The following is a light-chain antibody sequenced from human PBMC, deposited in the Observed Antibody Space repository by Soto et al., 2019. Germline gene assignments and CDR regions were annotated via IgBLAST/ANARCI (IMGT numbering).Light chain of an antibody. CDR3: HQSYILPRK. CDR2: TAA. V-gene: IGKV1-39*01. Sequence: DIEMTQSPSSLSAAVGDRVTITCRASQSISFYLNWYQQKPGKAPKLLIYTAANVQSGVPSMISGRSSRTAFTLTICSLQPEDFATYYCHQSYILPRKFGQGTKV. CDR1: QSISFY. J-gene: IGKJ1*01.